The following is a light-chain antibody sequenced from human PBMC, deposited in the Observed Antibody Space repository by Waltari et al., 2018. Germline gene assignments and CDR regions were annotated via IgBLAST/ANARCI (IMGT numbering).Light chain of an antibody. V-gene: IGLV7-46*01. CDR3: LISYSGVGV. Sequence: QAVVTQDPALTVSPVGAVPLTCGSSSLSITSDLYPYWFLQKPGQAPRNLIYDTSNKHPVTPARVSGSLSGGKAARTLSGAQPEDEDEDYCLISYSGVGVFGGGTKLTVL. J-gene: IGLJ3*02. CDR1: SLSITSDLY. CDR2: DTS.